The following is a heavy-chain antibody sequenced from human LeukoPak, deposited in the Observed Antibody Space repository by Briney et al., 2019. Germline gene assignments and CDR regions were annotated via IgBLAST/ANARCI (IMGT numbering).Heavy chain of an antibody. D-gene: IGHD3-22*01. CDR2: ISSTGNTI. V-gene: IGHV3-11*04. CDR1: GFTFSDSY. CDR3: ARGERITVIVSYYYYMDV. J-gene: IGHJ6*03. Sequence: GGSLRLSCAGSGFTFSDSYMNWVRQAPGKGLEWVSYISSTGNTIYYADSVKGRFTISRDNAKNSVYLQMDSLRAEDTAVYFCARGERITVIVSYYYYMDVWGKGTTVTVSS.